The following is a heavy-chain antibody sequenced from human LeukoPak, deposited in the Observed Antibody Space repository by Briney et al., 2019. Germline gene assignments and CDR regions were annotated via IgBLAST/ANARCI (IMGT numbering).Heavy chain of an antibody. J-gene: IGHJ5*02. D-gene: IGHD3-22*01. V-gene: IGHV4-59*11. Sequence: SETLSLTCTVSGGSISSHYWSWIRQPPGKGLEWIGYIYYSGSTKYNPSLKSRVTISADTSKNQFSLKLSSVTAADTAAYYCARLYDSSGYTNWLDPWGQGTLVTVSS. CDR3: ARLYDSSGYTNWLDP. CDR2: IYYSGST. CDR1: GGSISSHY.